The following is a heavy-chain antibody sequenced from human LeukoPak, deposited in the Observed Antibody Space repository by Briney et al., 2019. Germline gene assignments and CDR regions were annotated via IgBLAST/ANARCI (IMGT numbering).Heavy chain of an antibody. V-gene: IGHV1-2*02. J-gene: IGHJ6*03. CDR3: ARGRRPPGGHYYYYMDV. D-gene: IGHD3-16*01. Sequence: ASVKVSCKASGYTFTGYYMHWVRQAPGQGLEWMGWINPNSGGTNYAQKFQGRVTMTRDTSISTAYLELSRLRSDDTAVYYCARGRRPPGGHYYYYMDVWGKGTTVTVSS. CDR2: INPNSGGT. CDR1: GYTFTGYY.